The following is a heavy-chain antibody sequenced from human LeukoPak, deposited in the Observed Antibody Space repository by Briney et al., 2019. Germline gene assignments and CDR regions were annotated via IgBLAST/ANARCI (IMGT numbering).Heavy chain of an antibody. CDR2: ISSNGGST. D-gene: IGHD1-20*01. Sequence: GGSLRLSCSASGFTFSSYAMHWVRQAPGKGLEYVSAISSNGGSTYYADSVKGRFTISRDNAKNSLYLQMNSLRAEDTAVYYCARDPPFIIGTTFFDYWGQGTLVTVSS. J-gene: IGHJ4*02. CDR3: ARDPPFIIGTTFFDY. V-gene: IGHV3-64*04. CDR1: GFTFSSYA.